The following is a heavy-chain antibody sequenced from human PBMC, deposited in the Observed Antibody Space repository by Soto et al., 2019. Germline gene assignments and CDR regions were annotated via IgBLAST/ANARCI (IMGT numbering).Heavy chain of an antibody. V-gene: IGHV3-21*01. J-gene: IGHJ3*02. CDR2: ISSSSSYI. CDR1: GFPFSSYI. D-gene: IGHD3-22*01. CDR3: ARDYKYDSSGYYFGPKAAFDI. Sequence: GGSLRLSCAASGFPFSSYIMNWVRQAPGKGLEWVSSISSSSSYIYYAYSVKGRFTISRDNAKNSLYLQMNRLRAEDTAVYYCARDYKYDSSGYYFGPKAAFDIWGQGTMVTV.